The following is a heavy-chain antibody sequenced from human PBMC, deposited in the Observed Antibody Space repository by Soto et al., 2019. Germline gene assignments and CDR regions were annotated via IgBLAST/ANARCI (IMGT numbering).Heavy chain of an antibody. Sequence: VSCKASGYTFTSYYMHWVRQAPGQGLEWMGIINPSGGSTSYAQKFQGRVTMTRDTSTSTVYMELSSLRSEDTAVYYCVPTTVRGDYYGMDVWGQGTTVTVSS. CDR1: GYTFTSYY. D-gene: IGHD4-17*01. J-gene: IGHJ6*02. CDR2: INPSGGST. CDR3: VPTTVRGDYYGMDV. V-gene: IGHV1-46*01.